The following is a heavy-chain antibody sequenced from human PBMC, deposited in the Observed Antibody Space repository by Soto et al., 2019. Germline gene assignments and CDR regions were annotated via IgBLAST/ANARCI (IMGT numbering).Heavy chain of an antibody. D-gene: IGHD2-15*01. CDR1: GFTFSSYW. CDR2: INSDGSST. CDR3: ASVSYCSGGSCPNRYSDY. V-gene: IGHV3-74*01. Sequence: GRSLRLSCAASGFTFSSYWMHWVRQAPGKGLVWVSRINSDGSSTSYADSVKGRFTISRDNAKNTLYLQMNSLRAEDTAVYYCASVSYCSGGSCPNRYSDYWGQGTLVTVSS. J-gene: IGHJ4*02.